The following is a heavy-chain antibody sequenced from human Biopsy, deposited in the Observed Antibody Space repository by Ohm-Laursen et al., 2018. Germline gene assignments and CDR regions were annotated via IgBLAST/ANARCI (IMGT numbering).Heavy chain of an antibody. V-gene: IGHV4-59*02. J-gene: IGHJ1*01. D-gene: IGHD4-23*01. CDR2: ISHTGYT. Sequence: SETLSLTCTVSGDSVTKYYWSWIRQPPGKGLEWIGHISHTGYTSYKSSLKSRVTISLDTSRKHLSLRLTSLAAADTAVYYCARGSNEYGGLYFPHWGQGTLVTVSS. CDR1: GDSVTKYY. CDR3: ARGSNEYGGLYFPH.